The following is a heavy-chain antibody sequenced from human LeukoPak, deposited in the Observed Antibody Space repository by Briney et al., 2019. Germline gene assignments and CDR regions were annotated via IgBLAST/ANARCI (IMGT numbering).Heavy chain of an antibody. J-gene: IGHJ4*02. Sequence: GGSLRLSCAASGFDFSNYWMGWVRQAPGKGPEWVANIKKDGSEKYYVDSVRGRFTISRDDAGNSLYLQMDSLRAEDTAVYYCTRDGHTVRGIAGFWGQGTLVTVSS. V-gene: IGHV3-7*01. CDR2: IKKDGSEK. CDR3: TRDGHTVRGIAGF. CDR1: GFDFSNYW. D-gene: IGHD3-10*01.